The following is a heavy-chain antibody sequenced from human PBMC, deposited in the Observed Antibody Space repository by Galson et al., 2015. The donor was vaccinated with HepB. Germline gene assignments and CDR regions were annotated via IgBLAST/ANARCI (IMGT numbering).Heavy chain of an antibody. D-gene: IGHD6-13*01. J-gene: IGHJ4*02. Sequence: SLRLSCAASGFTFSSYAMSWVRQAPGKGLEWVSAISGSGGSTYYADSVKGRFTISRDNSKNTLYLQMNSLRAEDTAVYYCAKGSVARIAAAGTKDYWGQGTLVTVSS. CDR3: AKGSVARIAAAGTKDY. CDR1: GFTFSSYA. CDR2: ISGSGGST. V-gene: IGHV3-23*01.